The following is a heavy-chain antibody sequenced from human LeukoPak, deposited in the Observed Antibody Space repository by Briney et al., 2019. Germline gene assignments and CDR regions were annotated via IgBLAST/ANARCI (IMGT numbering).Heavy chain of an antibody. D-gene: IGHD3-10*01. CDR2: FDPEDGET. Sequence: GASVKVPCKVSGYTLTELSMHWVRQAPGKGLEWMGGFDPEDGETIYAQKFQGRVTMTEDTSTDTAYMELSSLRSEDTAVYYCATGSYYGSGSYPGAYGMDVWGQGTTVTVSS. J-gene: IGHJ6*02. V-gene: IGHV1-24*01. CDR3: ATGSYYGSGSYPGAYGMDV. CDR1: GYTLTELS.